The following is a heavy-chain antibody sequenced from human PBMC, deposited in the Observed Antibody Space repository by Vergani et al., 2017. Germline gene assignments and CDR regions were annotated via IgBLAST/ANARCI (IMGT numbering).Heavy chain of an antibody. J-gene: IGHJ5*02. D-gene: IGHD6-19*01. Sequence: QLQLQESGPGLVKPSETLSLTCAVYGGSFSGYYWSWIRQPPGKGLEWIGEINHSGSTNYNPSLKSRVTISVDTSKNQFSLKLSSVTAADTAVYYCARGRWVFSSGWRNNWFDPWGQGTLVTVSS. CDR3: ARGRWVFSSGWRNNWFDP. CDR1: GGSFSGYY. V-gene: IGHV4-34*01. CDR2: INHSGST.